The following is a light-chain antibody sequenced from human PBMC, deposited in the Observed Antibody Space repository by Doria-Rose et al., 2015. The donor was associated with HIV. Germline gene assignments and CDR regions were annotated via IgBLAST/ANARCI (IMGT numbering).Light chain of an antibody. CDR2: AAY. CDR1: QGIGNS. J-gene: IGKJ1*01. V-gene: IGKV1-27*01. CDR3: QKYNSAPWT. Sequence: SASVGDRVTITCRASQGIGNSLAWYQQKPGNVPKLLIYAAYTLQSGVPSRFSGSGSGTDFTPTISSLQPEDVATYYCQKYNSAPWTFGQGTKVEIK.